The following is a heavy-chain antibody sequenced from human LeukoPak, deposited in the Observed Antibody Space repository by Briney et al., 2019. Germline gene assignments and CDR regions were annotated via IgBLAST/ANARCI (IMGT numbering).Heavy chain of an antibody. J-gene: IGHJ4*02. V-gene: IGHV3-23*01. CDR3: AKLRVRGLVAANY. D-gene: IGHD2-15*01. CDR1: GFTFSNFE. Sequence: GGSLRLSCAASGFTFSNFEMTWVRQAPGKGLEWVSAISGSGGSTYYADSVKGRFTISRDNSKNTLYLQMNSLRAEDTAVYYCAKLRVRGLVAANYWGQGTLVTVSS. CDR2: ISGSGGST.